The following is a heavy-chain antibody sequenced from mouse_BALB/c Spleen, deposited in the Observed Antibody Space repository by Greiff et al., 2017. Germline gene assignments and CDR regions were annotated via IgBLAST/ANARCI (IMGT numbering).Heavy chain of an antibody. CDR3: ARRYYGSSYGHAMDY. CDR1: GFTFSSYA. D-gene: IGHD1-1*01. CDR2: ISSGGSYT. J-gene: IGHJ4*01. V-gene: IGHV5-9-3*01. Sequence: DVKLVESGGGLVKPGGSLKLSCAASGFTFSSYAMSWVRQTPEKRLEWVATISSGGSYTYYPDSVKGRFTISRDNAKNTLYLQMSSLRSEDTAMYYCARRYYGSSYGHAMDYWGQGTSVTVSS.